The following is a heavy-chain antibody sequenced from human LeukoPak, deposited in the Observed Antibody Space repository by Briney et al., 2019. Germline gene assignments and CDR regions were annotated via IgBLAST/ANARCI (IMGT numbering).Heavy chain of an antibody. Sequence: AGGSLRLSCAASGFTLSSYWMHWVRQAPGKGLVWVSRINNDGSSISYADSVKGRFTISRDNSKNMLYLQMNSLRDEDTAVYYCAKDIYSDYGAFDYWGQGTLVTVSS. D-gene: IGHD4-11*01. CDR2: INNDGSSI. J-gene: IGHJ4*02. V-gene: IGHV3-74*01. CDR1: GFTLSSYW. CDR3: AKDIYSDYGAFDY.